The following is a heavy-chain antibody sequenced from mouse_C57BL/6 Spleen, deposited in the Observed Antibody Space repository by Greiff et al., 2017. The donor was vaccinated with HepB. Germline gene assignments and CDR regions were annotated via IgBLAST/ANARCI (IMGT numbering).Heavy chain of an antibody. V-gene: IGHV1-69*01. CDR1: GYTFTSYW. CDR2: IDPSDSYT. D-gene: IGHD1-1*01. Sequence: QVQLQQPGAELVMPGASVKLSCKASGYTFTSYWMHWVKQRPGQGLEWIGEIDPSDSYTNYNQKFKGKSTLTVDKSSSTAYMQLSSLTSEDSAVYYCARRVLRYPFWYFDVWGTGTTVTVSS. CDR3: ARRVLRYPFWYFDV. J-gene: IGHJ1*03.